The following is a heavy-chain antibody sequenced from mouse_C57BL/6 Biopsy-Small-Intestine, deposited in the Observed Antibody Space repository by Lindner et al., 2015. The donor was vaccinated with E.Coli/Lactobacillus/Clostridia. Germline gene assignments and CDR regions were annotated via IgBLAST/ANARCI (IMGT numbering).Heavy chain of an antibody. D-gene: IGHD1-1*02. J-gene: IGHJ4*01. CDR1: GYAFTNYL. Sequence: VQLQESGAELVRPGTSVKVSCKASGYAFTNYLIEWVKQRPGQGLEWIGVINPGSDGTDYNEKFKCKATLTADKSSSTAYMQLSSLTSEDSAVYFCARYHGGYPYAMDYWGQGTSVTVSS. V-gene: IGHV1-54*01. CDR2: INPGSDGT. CDR3: ARYHGGYPYAMDY.